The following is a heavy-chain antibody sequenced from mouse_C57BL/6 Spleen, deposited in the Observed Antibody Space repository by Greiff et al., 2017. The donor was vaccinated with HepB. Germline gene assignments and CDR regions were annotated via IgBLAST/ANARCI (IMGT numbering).Heavy chain of an antibody. D-gene: IGHD1-1*01. V-gene: IGHV1-53*01. CDR1: GYTFTSYW. CDR2: INPSNGGT. J-gene: IGHJ2*01. CDR3: AREPTTVAHFDY. Sequence: VQLQQSGTDLVKPGASVKLSCKASGYTFTSYWMHWVKQRPGQGLEWIGNINPSNGGTNYNEKFKSKATLTVDKSSSTAYMQLSSLTSEDSAVYYCAREPTTVAHFDYWGQGTTLTVSS.